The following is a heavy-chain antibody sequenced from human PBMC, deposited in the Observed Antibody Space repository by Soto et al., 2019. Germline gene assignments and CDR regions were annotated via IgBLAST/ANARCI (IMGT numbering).Heavy chain of an antibody. CDR3: AREMITFGGPPGTRGSSAFDI. CDR1: GYTFTGYY. V-gene: IGHV1-2*04. CDR2: INPNSGGT. Sequence: GASVKVSCKASGYTFTGYYMHWVRQAPGQGLEWMGWINPNSGGTNYAQKFQGWVTMTRDTSISTAYMELSRLRSDDTAVYYCAREMITFGGPPGTRGSSAFDIWGQGTMVTVSS. J-gene: IGHJ3*02. D-gene: IGHD3-16*01.